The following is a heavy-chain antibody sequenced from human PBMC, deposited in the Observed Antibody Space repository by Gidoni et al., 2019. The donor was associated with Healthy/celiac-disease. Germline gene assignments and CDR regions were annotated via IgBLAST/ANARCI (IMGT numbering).Heavy chain of an antibody. CDR2: MNPNSGNT. J-gene: IGHJ6*02. CDR1: GYTFTSYD. V-gene: IGHV1-8*01. CDR3: ATAYYDFWSGYYSHYYYGMDV. Sequence: QVQLVQSGAEVKKPGASVKVSCKASGYTFTSYDINWVRQATGQRLEWMGWMNPNSGNTGYAQKFQGRVTMTRNTSISTAYMELSSLRSEDTAVYYCATAYYDFWSGYYSHYYYGMDVWGQGTTVTVSS. D-gene: IGHD3-3*01.